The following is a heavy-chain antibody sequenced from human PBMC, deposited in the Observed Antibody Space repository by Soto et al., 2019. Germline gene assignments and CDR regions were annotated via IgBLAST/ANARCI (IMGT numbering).Heavy chain of an antibody. CDR2: IYYSGST. CDR1: GGSIINDY. Sequence: PSETLSLTCTVSGGSIINDYWSWIRQPPGKGPEWIGYIYYSGSTNYNPSLKSRVTISIDTSKNQFSLKVTSVTAADTAVYYCARGRWSALWGQGTLVTVSS. V-gene: IGHV4-59*01. CDR3: ARGRWSAL. J-gene: IGHJ5*02.